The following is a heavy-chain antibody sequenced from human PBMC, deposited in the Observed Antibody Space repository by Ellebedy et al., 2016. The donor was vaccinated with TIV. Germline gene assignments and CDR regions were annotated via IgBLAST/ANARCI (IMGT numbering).Heavy chain of an antibody. D-gene: IGHD3-3*01. CDR1: GFTFSSYG. V-gene: IGHV3-33*08. CDR3: ARDQAHSFWSGFLDYGLDV. Sequence: GGSLRLXCAASGFTFSSYGMHWVRQAPGKGLEWVAVIWFDGSNKYYADSVKGRFTISRDNSKNTLYLQMNSLRAEDTSVYYCARDQAHSFWSGFLDYGLDVWGQGTTVTVSS. CDR2: IWFDGSNK. J-gene: IGHJ6*02.